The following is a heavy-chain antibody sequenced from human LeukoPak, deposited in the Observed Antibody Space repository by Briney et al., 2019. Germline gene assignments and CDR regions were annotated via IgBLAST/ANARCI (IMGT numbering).Heavy chain of an antibody. J-gene: IGHJ6*03. CDR2: INPNSGGT. CDR3: ARVGPVGGLYCSSTSCYVTEAYYMDV. CDR1: GYTFTGYY. D-gene: IGHD2-2*01. V-gene: IGHV1-2*02. Sequence: ASVKVSCKASGYTFTGYYMHWVRQAPGQGLEWMGWINPNSGGTNYAQKFQGGVTMTRDTSISTAYMELSRLRSDDTAVYYCARVGPVGGLYCSSTSCYVTEAYYMDVWGKGTTVTISS.